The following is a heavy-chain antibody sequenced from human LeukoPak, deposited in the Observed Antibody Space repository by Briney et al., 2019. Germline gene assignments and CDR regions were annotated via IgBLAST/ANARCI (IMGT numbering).Heavy chain of an antibody. D-gene: IGHD6-13*01. CDR1: GFVVSGNY. J-gene: IGHJ5*01. V-gene: IGHV3-53*01. Sequence: GFLRLSCAASGFVVSGNYITWVRRTPGKGLEYVSAIYDDGRTIYADFVKGRFTISRDNSKTTVYLQMSGLRVEDTAVYYCARPSSGWYVDSWGQGTLVTVSS. CDR2: IYDDGRT. CDR3: ARPSSGWYVDS.